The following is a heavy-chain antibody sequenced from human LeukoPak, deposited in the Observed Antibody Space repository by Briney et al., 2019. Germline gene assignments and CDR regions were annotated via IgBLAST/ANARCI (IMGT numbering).Heavy chain of an antibody. CDR2: IYPRDSET. J-gene: IGHJ5*02. D-gene: IGHD4-17*01. CDR3: ARSTDYGDYVSWFDP. Sequence: GESLKISCKGSGYTFTFYWIAWVRQMPGKGLEWMGIIYPRDSETRYSPSFQGQATISADKSISTAYLQWSSLKASDTAMYYCARSTDYGDYVSWFDPWGQGTLVTVSS. V-gene: IGHV5-51*01. CDR1: GYTFTFYW.